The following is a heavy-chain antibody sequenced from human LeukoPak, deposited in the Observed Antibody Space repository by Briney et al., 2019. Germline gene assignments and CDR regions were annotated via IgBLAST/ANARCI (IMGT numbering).Heavy chain of an antibody. CDR3: ARHASGVFDY. CDR2: IDSGGDT. CDR1: GCSIGRSYY. Sequence: PSESLSLTCTVSGCSIGRSYYWGWIRQPPGKALDWIGSIDSGGDTDHNPSLKSRVTMSVDTSKNHFSLKLSSVTAADTAVYYCARHASGVFDYWGQGTLVTVSS. D-gene: IGHD1-26*01. J-gene: IGHJ4*02. V-gene: IGHV4-39*01.